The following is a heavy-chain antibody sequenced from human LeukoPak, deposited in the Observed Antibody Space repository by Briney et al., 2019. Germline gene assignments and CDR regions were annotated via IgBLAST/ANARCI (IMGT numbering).Heavy chain of an antibody. CDR2: INHSGST. CDR3: AREGLYYDFWSGYYRSGYYYYMDV. CDR1: SGSFSGYY. V-gene: IGHV4-34*01. Sequence: SETLSLTCAVYSGSFSGYYWSWIRQPPGKGLEWIWEINHSGSTNYNPSLKSRVTISVDTSKNQFSLKLSSVTAADTAVYYCAREGLYYDFWSGYYRSGYYYYMDVWGKGTTVTVSS. J-gene: IGHJ6*03. D-gene: IGHD3-3*01.